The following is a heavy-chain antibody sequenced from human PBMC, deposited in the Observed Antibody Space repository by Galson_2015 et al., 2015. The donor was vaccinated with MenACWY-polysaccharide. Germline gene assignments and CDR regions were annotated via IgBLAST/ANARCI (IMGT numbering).Heavy chain of an antibody. CDR3: ARVEKYSGSYYILH. CDR1: DFSISIGYY. D-gene: IGHD1-26*01. J-gene: IGHJ4*02. V-gene: IGHV4-38-2*01. CDR2: VYHSVST. Sequence: SDTLSLTCAVSDFSISIGYYWGWIRQPPGKGLEWIGSVYHSVSTYYNPSLMSRVTISVDTSKNQFSLKLSSVTAADTAVYYCARVEKYSGSYYILHWGQGTLVTVSS.